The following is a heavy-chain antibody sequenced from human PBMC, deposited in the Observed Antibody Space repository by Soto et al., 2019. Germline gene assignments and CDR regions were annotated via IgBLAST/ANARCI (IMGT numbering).Heavy chain of an antibody. J-gene: IGHJ4*02. V-gene: IGHV3-74*01. Sequence: EVQLVESGGNLVEPGGSLRLSCAAFGVTVSTFWIHWVRQTPEKGLVWVSRINTDGRSTNYADSVKGRFTISRDNARNTLYLPMNSLRLEDTAVYYCARGQQGGYYVVNSGQGTLVTVSS. D-gene: IGHD2-15*01. CDR2: INTDGRST. CDR3: ARGQQGGYYVVN. CDR1: GVTVSTFW.